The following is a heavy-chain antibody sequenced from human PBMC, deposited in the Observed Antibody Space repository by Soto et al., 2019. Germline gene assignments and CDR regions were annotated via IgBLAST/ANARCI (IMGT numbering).Heavy chain of an antibody. V-gene: IGHV1-69*06. CDR2: IIPMYGTT. D-gene: IGHD3-3*01. CDR1: GGTFSSHV. CDR3: ARPGGEEWLLSNYFAA. Sequence: ASVKVSCKASGGTFSSHVISWVRQAPGQGPQWMGGIIPMYGTTNYAQKFEGRVMITADTSTDTVYMELSSLISEDTAVYYCARPGGEEWLLSNYFAAWGQGTLVTVSS. J-gene: IGHJ5*02.